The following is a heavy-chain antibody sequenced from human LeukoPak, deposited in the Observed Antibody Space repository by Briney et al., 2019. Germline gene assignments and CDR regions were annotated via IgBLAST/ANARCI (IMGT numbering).Heavy chain of an antibody. J-gene: IGHJ3*02. CDR3: ARPMYYYGSGSYYSRAAFDI. CDR1: GGSFSGYY. CDR2: INHSGST. Sequence: SETLSLTCAVYGGSFSGYYWSWIRQPPGKGLEWIGEINHSGSTNYNPSLKSRVTISVDTSKNQFSLKLSSVTAADTAVYYCARPMYYYGSGSYYSRAAFDIWGQGTMVTVSS. V-gene: IGHV4-34*01. D-gene: IGHD3-10*01.